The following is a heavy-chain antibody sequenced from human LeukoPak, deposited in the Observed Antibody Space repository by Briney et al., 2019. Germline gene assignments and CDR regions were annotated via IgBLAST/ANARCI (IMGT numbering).Heavy chain of an antibody. J-gene: IGHJ4*02. D-gene: IGHD5-24*01. CDR1: GGSISSYY. CDR3: ARHYQGLEIATAQEIHYFDY. Sequence: SETLSLTCTVSGGSISSYYWSWIRQPPGKGLEWIGYIYYSGSTNYNPSLKSRVTISVDTSKNQFSLKLSSVTAADTAVYYCARHYQGLEIATAQEIHYFDYWGQGTLVTVSS. CDR2: IYYSGST. V-gene: IGHV4-59*08.